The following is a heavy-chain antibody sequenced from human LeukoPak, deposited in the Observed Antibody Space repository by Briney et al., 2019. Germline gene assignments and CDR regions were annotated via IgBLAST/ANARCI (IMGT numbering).Heavy chain of an antibody. CDR1: GFTFSSYA. CDR2: ISGSGGST. D-gene: IGHD3-22*01. Sequence: GGSLRLSCAASGFTFSSYAMSWVRQAPGKGLEWVSAISGSGGSTYYADSVKGRFTISRDNSKNTLHLQMNSLRAEDTAVYYCAKGPSHYDSSGYYDYWGQGTLVTVSS. J-gene: IGHJ4*02. V-gene: IGHV3-23*01. CDR3: AKGPSHYDSSGYYDY.